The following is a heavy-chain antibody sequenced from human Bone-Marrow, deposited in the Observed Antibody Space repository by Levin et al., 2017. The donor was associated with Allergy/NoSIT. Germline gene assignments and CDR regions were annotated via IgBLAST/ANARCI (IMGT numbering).Heavy chain of an antibody. Sequence: ESLKISCIVSGGSISSSSYYWGWLRQPPRKGLEWIGSIYYSGSTYYNPYLKSRVPISVDTSKNQFSLKLSSVTAADTAVYDCARSLLTVTNYYYDGMDGWGQGTTVTVSS. V-gene: IGHV4-39*01. D-gene: IGHD4-11*01. J-gene: IGHJ6*02. CDR3: ARSLLTVTNYYYDGMDG. CDR1: GGSISSSSYY. CDR2: IYYSGST.